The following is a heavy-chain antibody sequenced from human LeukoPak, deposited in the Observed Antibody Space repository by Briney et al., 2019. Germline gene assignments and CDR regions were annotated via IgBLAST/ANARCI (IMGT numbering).Heavy chain of an antibody. D-gene: IGHD1-7*01. Sequence: ASVKVSCKASGYTFTRYGISWVRQAPGQGLQWLGWISASNGNTNYAQKFRDRVTMSTDTSTGTAYLDVRSLTSDDTAVYYCARDHSNWNYAPDFWGQGTLVTVSS. CDR2: ISASNGNT. CDR1: GYTFTRYG. V-gene: IGHV1-18*01. J-gene: IGHJ4*02. CDR3: ARDHSNWNYAPDF.